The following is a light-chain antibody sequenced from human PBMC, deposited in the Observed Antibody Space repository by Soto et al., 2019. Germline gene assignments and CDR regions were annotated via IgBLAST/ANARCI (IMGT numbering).Light chain of an antibody. V-gene: IGKV3-15*01. CDR2: DAS. J-gene: IGKJ3*01. CDR1: QSVRSN. CDR3: QQYSGWPLT. Sequence: EIVMTQSPATLSVSPGERATLSCRASQSVRSNYLAWYQQKPGQAPRLLIYDASTRATGIPASFSGSESGTEFTLTIGSLQSEDLAVYFCQQYSGWPLTFGPGTNVDI.